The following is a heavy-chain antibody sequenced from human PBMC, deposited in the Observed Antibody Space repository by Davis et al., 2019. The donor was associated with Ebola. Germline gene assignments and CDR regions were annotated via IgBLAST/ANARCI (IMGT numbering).Heavy chain of an antibody. V-gene: IGHV4-61*01. J-gene: IGHJ5*02. CDR3: AGASRITMMS. Sequence: MPSETLSLTCTVSGGSITSVNYYWTWIRQAPGKGLEWIGLVHYSGSTNYNPSLKSRVTISVDTSKNQFSLKLSSVTAADTAVYYCAGASRITMMSWGQGTLVTVSS. D-gene: IGHD3-22*01. CDR2: VHYSGST. CDR1: GGSITSVNYY.